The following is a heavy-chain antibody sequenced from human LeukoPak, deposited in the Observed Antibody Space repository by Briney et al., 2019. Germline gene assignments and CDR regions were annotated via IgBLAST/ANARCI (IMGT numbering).Heavy chain of an antibody. J-gene: IGHJ5*02. Sequence: SVKVSCKASGGTFSSYAISWVRQAPGQGLEWMGGIIPIFGTANYAQKFQGRVTITADESTSTAYMELSSLRSEDTAVYYCVRSYDFWNGYFEFDPWGQGTLVTVSS. CDR1: GGTFSSYA. CDR3: VRSYDFWNGYFEFDP. D-gene: IGHD3-3*01. CDR2: IIPIFGTA. V-gene: IGHV1-69*13.